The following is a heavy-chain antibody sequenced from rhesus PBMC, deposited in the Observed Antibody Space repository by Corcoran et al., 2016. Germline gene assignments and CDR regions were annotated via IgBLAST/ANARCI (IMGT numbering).Heavy chain of an antibody. CDR3: ARVEYGTSYDY. CDR2: IEGMVSST. V-gene: IGHV4S11*01. CDR1: GGSISRNY. Sequence: QVQLQESGPGLVKPLEHLSLNCAVSGGSISRNYWRWIRPPPGKGLGWIGYIEGMVSSTNTNPTLMSRVTLSVDTSKNQFSLKLSSVTAADTAVYYCARVEYGTSYDYWGQGVLVTVSS. D-gene: IGHD4-29*01. J-gene: IGHJ4*01.